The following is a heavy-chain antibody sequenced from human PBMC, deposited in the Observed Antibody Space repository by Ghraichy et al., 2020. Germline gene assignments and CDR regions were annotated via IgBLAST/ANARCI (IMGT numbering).Heavy chain of an antibody. J-gene: IGHJ4*02. D-gene: IGHD1-26*01. CDR2: IYNTVNT. V-gene: IGHV4-61*01. Sequence: SETLSLTCTVSGGSVSSGSYYWSWIRQPPGRGLEWVGYIYNTVNTDYNPSLKSRVTISVDTSKNQFSLRLSSGTAADTAVYYCARDYGFGVGATTNWGQGSLVTVSS. CDR1: GGSVSSGSYY. CDR3: ARDYGFGVGATTN.